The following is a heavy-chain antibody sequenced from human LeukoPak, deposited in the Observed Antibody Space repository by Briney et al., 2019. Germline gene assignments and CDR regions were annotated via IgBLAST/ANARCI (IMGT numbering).Heavy chain of an antibody. J-gene: IGHJ4*02. CDR3: AKDPDCTSGVCYTFFDY. CDR2: ISGSGGST. CDR1: GFTFSNYG. D-gene: IGHD2-8*01. V-gene: IGHV3-23*01. Sequence: GGTLRLSCAGYGFTFSNYGMNWVRQAAGKGLEWVSAISGSGGSTYYADSVKGRFTISRDNSKNTLYLQMNSLRAEDTAVYYCAKDPDCTSGVCYTFFDYWGQGTLVTVSS.